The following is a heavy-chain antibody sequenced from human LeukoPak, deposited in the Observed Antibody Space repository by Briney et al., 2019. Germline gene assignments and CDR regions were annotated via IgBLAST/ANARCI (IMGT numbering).Heavy chain of an antibody. CDR2: ISDIGSI. CDR3: AGHHPRNTVDF. CDR1: GGSISSYY. V-gene: IGHV4-59*08. D-gene: IGHD2/OR15-2a*01. Sequence: SETLSLTCTVSGGSISSYYWSWIRQPPGKGLEWIAYISDIGSINYNPSLKSLVTISLDTSKNQFSLKLISVTAADTAVYYCAGHHPRNTVDFWGQGTLVTVSS. J-gene: IGHJ4*02.